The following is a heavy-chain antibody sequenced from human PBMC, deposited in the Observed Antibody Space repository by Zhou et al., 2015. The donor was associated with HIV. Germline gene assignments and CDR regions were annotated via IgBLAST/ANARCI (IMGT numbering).Heavy chain of an antibody. CDR2: IIPIFGTA. D-gene: IGHD5-24*01. CDR3: ARGGGSRVKDGYNYRVYYFDY. CDR1: SSYA. J-gene: IGHJ4*02. Sequence: SSYAISWVRQAPGQGLEWMGGIIPIFGTANYAQKFQGRVTITADKSTSTAYMELSSLRSEDTAVYYCARGGGSRVKDGYNYRVYYFDYWGQGTLVTVSS. V-gene: IGHV1-69*06.